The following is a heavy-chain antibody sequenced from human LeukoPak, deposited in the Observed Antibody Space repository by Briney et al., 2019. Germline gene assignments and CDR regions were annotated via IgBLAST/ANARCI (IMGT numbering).Heavy chain of an antibody. CDR3: ARDTGYCSSTSCYRDDY. D-gene: IGHD2-2*02. CDR1: GYTFASYD. V-gene: IGHV1-8*01. Sequence: ASVKLFCKASGYTFASYDCNWLLQAAGHGLVWMVWMIPNSGNTGYAQKFRGRVTMTRNTSISTAYMELSSLRSEDTAVYYCARDTGYCSSTSCYRDDYWGQGTLVTVSS. J-gene: IGHJ4*02. CDR2: MIPNSGNT.